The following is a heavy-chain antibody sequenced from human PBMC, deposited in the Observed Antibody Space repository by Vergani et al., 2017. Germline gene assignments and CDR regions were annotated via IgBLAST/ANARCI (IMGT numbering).Heavy chain of an antibody. CDR3: ARGQTGYSRDWSTYFFYMDV. Sequence: QLQRQESDSRLVNPSQTLSLTCTLSGDAISRDTYSWNWVRQPPGKPLEWIGSVYYSGTTYYNPSLGGRVTMSIDKSKNHFSLTLTSVTAADSAFYFCARGQTGYSRDWSTYFFYMDVWGKGTTVTVSS. CDR1: GDAISRDTYS. D-gene: IGHD3/OR15-3a*01. CDR2: VYYSGTT. J-gene: IGHJ6*03. V-gene: IGHV4-30-2*01.